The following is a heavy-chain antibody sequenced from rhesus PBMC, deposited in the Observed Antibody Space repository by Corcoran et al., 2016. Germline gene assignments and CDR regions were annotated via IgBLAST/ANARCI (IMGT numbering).Heavy chain of an antibody. CDR1: GYSISSGYY. Sequence: QVQLQESGPGLVKPSATLSLTCAVSGYSISSGYYWCWISQPPGNGLAWFGYLTYSGNTSYKPPLNSRVTNSRETSKTQFSLKRSSVTAADTTVYYCARAYCTGSGCYFDFWGQGLRVTVSS. CDR2: LTYSGNT. V-gene: IGHV4-122*02. D-gene: IGHD2-21*01. J-gene: IGHJ3*01. CDR3: ARAYCTGSGCYFDF.